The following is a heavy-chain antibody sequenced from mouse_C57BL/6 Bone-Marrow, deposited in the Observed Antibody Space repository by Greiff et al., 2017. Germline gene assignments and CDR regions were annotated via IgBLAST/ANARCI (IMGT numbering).Heavy chain of an antibody. CDR2: IDPENGDT. CDR3: ITRGSYPRAMDY. Sequence: EVKLQQSGAELVRPGASVKLSCTASGFNIKDDYLHWVKQRPEQGLEWIGWIDPENGDTEYASKFQGTATITADTSSNTAYLQLSSLTSEYTAVSYCITRGSYPRAMDYWGQGTSVTVSS. J-gene: IGHJ4*01. D-gene: IGHD1-1*02. CDR1: GFNIKDDY. V-gene: IGHV14-4*01.